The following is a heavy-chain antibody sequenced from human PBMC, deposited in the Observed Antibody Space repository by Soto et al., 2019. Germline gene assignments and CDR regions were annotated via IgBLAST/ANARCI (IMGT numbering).Heavy chain of an antibody. D-gene: IGHD6-25*01. CDR3: AREAAGILNWFDP. J-gene: IGHJ5*02. CDR1: GGSIRSGGYY. CDR2: IYHSGST. Sequence: SSETLSLTCTVSGGSIRSGGYYWSWIRQHPGKGLEWIGYIYHSGSTYYNPSLKSRVTISVDTSKNQFSLKLSSVTAADTAVYYCAREAAGILNWFDPWGQGTLVTVSS. V-gene: IGHV4-31*03.